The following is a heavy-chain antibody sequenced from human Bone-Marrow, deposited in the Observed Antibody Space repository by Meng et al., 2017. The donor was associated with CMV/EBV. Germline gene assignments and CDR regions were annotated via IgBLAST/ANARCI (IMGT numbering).Heavy chain of an antibody. CDR2: IHPTSGGT. J-gene: IGHJ5*02. D-gene: IGHD4-23*01. CDR3: AREKMTMVVTSFDP. Sequence: ASVKVSCKASGYTFTNHYMHWVRQAPGQGLEWMGWIHPTSGGTNYAQNFQGRVTMTRDTSISTAYMELNRLTSDDTAMYYCAREKMTMVVTSFDPWGKGTLVTVSS. CDR1: GYTFTNHY. V-gene: IGHV1-2*02.